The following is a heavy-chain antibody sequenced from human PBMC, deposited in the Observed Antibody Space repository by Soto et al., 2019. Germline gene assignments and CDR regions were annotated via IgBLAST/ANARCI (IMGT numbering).Heavy chain of an antibody. CDR2: IYWSDEK. V-gene: IGHV2-5*01. D-gene: IGHD3-16*01. CDR1: GFSLSISGEG. CDR3: ARLVYRAGGRIFDS. J-gene: IGHJ4*02. Sequence: QITLKESGPTLVKPTQTLTLTCTFSGFSLSISGEGVGWIRQTPGKALEWLALIYWSDEKQYSPSLKNRLTITKDTSKNQVVLTMTNMDPVDTGTYYCARLVYRAGGRIFDSWGQGSLVTVSS.